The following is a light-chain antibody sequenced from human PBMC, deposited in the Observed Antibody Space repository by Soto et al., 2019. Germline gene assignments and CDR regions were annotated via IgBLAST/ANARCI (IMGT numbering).Light chain of an antibody. Sequence: EVVMRQSPATPSVSPGGGATLSCSASQGIGDTLAWYQHKPGQAPRLLIYGASSRATGIPDRFSGSGSGTDFTLTISRLEPEDFAVYYCQQYGSSPLWTFGQGTKVDIK. CDR2: GAS. CDR3: QQYGSSPLWT. CDR1: QGIGDT. J-gene: IGKJ1*01. V-gene: IGKV3-20*01.